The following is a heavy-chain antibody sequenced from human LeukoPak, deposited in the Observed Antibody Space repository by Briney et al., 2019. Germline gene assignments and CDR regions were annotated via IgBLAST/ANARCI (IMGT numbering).Heavy chain of an antibody. CDR1: GCSFTNYW. CDR3: ARSMFASGSYYSRDY. V-gene: IGHV5-10-1*01. J-gene: IGHJ4*02. D-gene: IGHD3-10*01. Sequence: GESLKISCKGSGCSFTNYWISWVRQMPGKGLEWMGRIDPSDSYTNYSPSFQGHVTISADKSISTAYLQWSSLKASDTAMYYCARSMFASGSYYSRDYWGQGTLVTVSS. CDR2: IDPSDSYT.